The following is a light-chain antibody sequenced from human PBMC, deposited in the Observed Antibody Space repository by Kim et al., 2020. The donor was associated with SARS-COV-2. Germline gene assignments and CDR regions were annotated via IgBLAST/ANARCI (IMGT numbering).Light chain of an antibody. V-gene: IGLV3-1*01. Sequence: PGQTASISCSGDKLGDKYACWYQQKPGQSPVLVIYQDSKRPSGIPERFSGSNSGNTATLTISGTQAMDEADYYCQAWDSSTGGVVFGGGTQLTVL. CDR2: QDS. CDR3: QAWDSSTGGVV. CDR1: KLGDKY. J-gene: IGLJ2*01.